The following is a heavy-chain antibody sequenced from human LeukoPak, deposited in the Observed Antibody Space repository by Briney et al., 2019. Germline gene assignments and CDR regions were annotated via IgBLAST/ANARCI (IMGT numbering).Heavy chain of an antibody. CDR3: ARNRPKRWYFDL. V-gene: IGHV3-48*03. CDR1: GSTFSSYE. D-gene: IGHD1-14*01. CDR2: ISSSGSTI. J-gene: IGHJ2*01. Sequence: GGSLRLSCAASGSTFSSYEMNWVRQAPGKGLEWVSYISSSGSTIYYADSVKGRFTISRDNAKNSLYLQMNSLRAEDTAVYYCARNRPKRWYFDLWGRGTLVTVSS.